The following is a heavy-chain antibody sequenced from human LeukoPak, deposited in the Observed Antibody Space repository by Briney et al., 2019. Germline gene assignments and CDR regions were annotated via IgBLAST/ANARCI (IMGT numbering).Heavy chain of an antibody. CDR3: ARGRWRGHSYYYYMDV. CDR1: GYSISSGYY. V-gene: IGHV4-38-2*02. J-gene: IGHJ6*03. CDR2: IYHSGST. Sequence: PSETLSLTCTVSGYSISSGYYWGWIRQPPGKGLEWIGSIYHSGSTYYNPSLKSRVTISVDTSKNQFSLKLSSVTAADTAVYYCARGRWRGHSYYYYMDVWGKGTTVTVSS. D-gene: IGHD3-3*01.